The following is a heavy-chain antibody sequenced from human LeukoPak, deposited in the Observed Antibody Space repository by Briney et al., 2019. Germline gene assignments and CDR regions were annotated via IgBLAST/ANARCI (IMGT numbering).Heavy chain of an antibody. J-gene: IGHJ4*02. D-gene: IGHD3-22*01. CDR2: INHSGST. V-gene: IGHV4-34*01. Sequence: PSETLSLTCAVYGGSFSGYYWSWIRQPPGKGLEWIGEINHSGSTIYSPSLKSRVTISVGTSKNQFSLKLSSVTAADTAVYYCARGGLISSGYYPRAYFDYWGQGTLVSVSS. CDR1: GGSFSGYY. CDR3: ARGGLISSGYYPRAYFDY.